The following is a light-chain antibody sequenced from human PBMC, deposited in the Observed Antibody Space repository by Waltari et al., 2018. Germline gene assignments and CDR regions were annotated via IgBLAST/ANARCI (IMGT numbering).Light chain of an antibody. CDR3: CSYAGSYTYV. CDR1: SSDVGGYHY. CDR2: DVS. V-gene: IGLV2-11*01. J-gene: IGLJ1*01. Sequence: QSALTQPRSVSGSPGQSVTISCTGTSSDVGGYHYVSWSQQHPGKAPKLMLYDVSKRPSGVPDRFSGSKSGNTASLTISGLQAEDEADYYCCSYAGSYTYVFGTGTKVTVL.